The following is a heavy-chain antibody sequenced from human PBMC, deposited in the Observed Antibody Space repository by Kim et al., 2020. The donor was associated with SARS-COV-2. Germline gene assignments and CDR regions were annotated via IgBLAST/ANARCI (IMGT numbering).Heavy chain of an antibody. CDR2: ISTAGTTT. V-gene: IGHV3-74*01. D-gene: IGHD3-22*01. CDR3: VRSDYYDNSGYYYGQ. Sequence: GGSLRLSCAASGFSFSRYWMHWVRQAPEKVLVWVSRISTAGTTTNYAASVKGRFTISRDDAKNTLYLQMSSLRAEDTAIYYCVRSDYYDNSGYYYGQWGQGSLVTASP. CDR1: GFSFSRYW. J-gene: IGHJ4*02.